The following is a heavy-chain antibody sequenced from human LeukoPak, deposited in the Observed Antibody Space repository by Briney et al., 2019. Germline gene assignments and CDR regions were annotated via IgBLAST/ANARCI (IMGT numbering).Heavy chain of an antibody. D-gene: IGHD3-22*01. Sequence: PGGSLRLSCAASGSTVSSNYMSWVRQAPGKGLEWVSVIYSGGNTYYADSVKGRFTVSRDDSKNTLYLQINSLIAEDTAVYYCARTIVDTSGYYPYDAFDIWGQGTMVTVSS. CDR1: GSTVSSNY. J-gene: IGHJ3*02. CDR2: IYSGGNT. CDR3: ARTIVDTSGYYPYDAFDI. V-gene: IGHV3-53*05.